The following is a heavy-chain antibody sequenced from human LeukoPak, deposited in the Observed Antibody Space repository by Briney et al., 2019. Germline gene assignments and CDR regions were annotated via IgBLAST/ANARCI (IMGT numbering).Heavy chain of an antibody. D-gene: IGHD2-2*01. CDR3: ARANFLYCSSTTCLFDY. Sequence: GASVKVSCKASGYTFTDYYMHWVRQAPGQGFEWMGWINPNDGDTNYAQKFQGWVTMTRDTSISTAHMEVSRLRSDDTAVYYCARANFLYCSSTTCLFDYWGQGTLVTVSS. V-gene: IGHV1-2*04. CDR2: INPNDGDT. J-gene: IGHJ4*02. CDR1: GYTFTDYY.